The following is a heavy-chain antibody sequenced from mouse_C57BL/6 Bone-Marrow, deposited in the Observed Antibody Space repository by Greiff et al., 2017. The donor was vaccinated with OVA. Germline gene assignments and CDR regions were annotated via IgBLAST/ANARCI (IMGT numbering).Heavy chain of an antibody. V-gene: IGHV1-19*01. CDR1: GYTFTDYY. J-gene: IGHJ3*01. CDR3: ARWTRPWFAY. Sequence: VQLQQSGPVLVKPGASVKMSCKASGYTFTDYYMNWVKQSHGKSLEWIGVINPYNGGTSYNQKFKGKATLTVDKSSSTAYMELNSLTSEDSAVYYCARWTRPWFAYWGQGTLVTVSA. CDR2: INPYNGGT.